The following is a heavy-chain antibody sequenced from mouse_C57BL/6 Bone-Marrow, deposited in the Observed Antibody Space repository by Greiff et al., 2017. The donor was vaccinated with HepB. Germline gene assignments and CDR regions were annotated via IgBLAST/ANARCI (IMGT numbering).Heavy chain of an antibody. D-gene: IGHD1-1*01. Sequence: QVQLQQPGAELVKPGASVKMSCKASGYTFTSYWITWVKQRPGQGLEWIGDIYPGSGSTNYNEKFKSKATLTVDTSSSTAYMQLSSLTSEDSAVYYCAMTTVVEVGAHFDYWGQGTTLTVSS. CDR1: GYTFTSYW. J-gene: IGHJ2*01. CDR3: AMTTVVEVGAHFDY. V-gene: IGHV1-55*01. CDR2: IYPGSGST.